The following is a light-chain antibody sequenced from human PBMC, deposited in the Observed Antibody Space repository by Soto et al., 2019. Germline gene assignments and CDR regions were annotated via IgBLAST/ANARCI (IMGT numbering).Light chain of an antibody. J-gene: IGKJ2*02. Sequence: DIQMTQSPSSLSASVGDRVTITCQASQDISNYLNWYQQKQGKAPKLLIYDASNLETGVPSRFSGSGSGTDFTFTISSLQPEDIATYYCQQYDNLLRCTFGQGTKLEIK. CDR2: DAS. V-gene: IGKV1-33*01. CDR3: QQYDNLLRCT. CDR1: QDISNY.